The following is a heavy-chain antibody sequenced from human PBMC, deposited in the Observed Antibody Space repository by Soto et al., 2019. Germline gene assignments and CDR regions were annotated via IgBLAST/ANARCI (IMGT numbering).Heavy chain of an antibody. J-gene: IGHJ4*02. V-gene: IGHV1-18*01. CDR3: ARFYASGSYPYDY. CDR2: ISAYNGNT. CDR1: VYTFTTYG. Sequence: ASVTVSCKASVYTFTTYGIICVRQAPGQGLEWMGWISAYNGNTNYAQNLQGRVTMTTDTSTSTAYMELRSLRSDDTAVYYCARFYASGSYPYDYWGQGTLVTVSS. D-gene: IGHD3-10*01.